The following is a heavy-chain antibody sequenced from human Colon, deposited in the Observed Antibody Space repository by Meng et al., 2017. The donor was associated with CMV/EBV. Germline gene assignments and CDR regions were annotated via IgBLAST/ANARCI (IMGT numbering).Heavy chain of an antibody. CDR1: GGSFSSYA. CDR2: IIPILNIP. Sequence: SVKVSCKPSGGSFSSYAISWMRQGPGQGLEGVGGIIPILNIPRYAQRLQGRITLSADPSTTTAYMELSSLRSEDTAIYYWARGQYYYDANRFVFHYFDYWGQGTLVTVSS. V-gene: IGHV1-69*10. CDR3: ARGQYYYDANRFVFHYFDY. D-gene: IGHD3-22*01. J-gene: IGHJ4*02.